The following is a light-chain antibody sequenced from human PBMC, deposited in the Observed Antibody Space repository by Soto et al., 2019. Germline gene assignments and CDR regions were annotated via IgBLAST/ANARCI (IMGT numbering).Light chain of an antibody. J-gene: IGKJ4*01. CDR3: HQYSNLPVT. CDR1: QSVNNNY. Sequence: IVLTQSPGTLSLSPGEGATLSCRASQSVNNNYLAWYQQKPGQAPRLLIYGASKRATGIPDRFSGSGSGTDFTLTTSRLEPEDFAVYYCHQYSNLPVTFGGGTKVEIK. CDR2: GAS. V-gene: IGKV3-20*01.